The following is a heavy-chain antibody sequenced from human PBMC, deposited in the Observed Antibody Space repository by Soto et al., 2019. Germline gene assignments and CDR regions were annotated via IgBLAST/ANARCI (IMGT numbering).Heavy chain of an antibody. CDR1: GYSFTSYW. J-gene: IGHJ6*02. CDR2: IYPGDSDT. Sequence: GGALKISCKGSGYSFTSYWIGWVRQMPGKGLGWVGIIYPGDSDTRYSPSFQGQVTISADKSISTAYLQWSSLKASDTAMYYCARVYYDSSGYYYHYYYYGMDVWGQGTTVTVSS. CDR3: ARVYYDSSGYYYHYYYYGMDV. V-gene: IGHV5-51*01. D-gene: IGHD3-22*01.